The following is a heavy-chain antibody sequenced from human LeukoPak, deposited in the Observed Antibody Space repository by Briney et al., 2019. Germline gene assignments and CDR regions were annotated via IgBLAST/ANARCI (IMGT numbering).Heavy chain of an antibody. CDR1: GGSISSGDYY. D-gene: IGHD2-15*01. J-gene: IGHJ5*02. Sequence: TLSLTCSVSGGSISSGDYYWSWIRQPPGKGLEWIGYIYYSGSTYYNPSLKSRGTISVDTSKNQFSLKLSSVTAADTAVYYCARVPFFCSGGSCYSPHNWFDPWGQGTLVTVSS. CDR3: ARVPFFCSGGSCYSPHNWFDP. CDR2: IYYSGST. V-gene: IGHV4-30-4*08.